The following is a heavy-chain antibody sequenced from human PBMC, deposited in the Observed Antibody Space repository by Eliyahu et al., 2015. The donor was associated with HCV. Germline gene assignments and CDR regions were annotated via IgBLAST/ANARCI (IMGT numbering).Heavy chain of an antibody. CDR3: ARGLVGAKAYFDY. V-gene: IGHV4-34*01. J-gene: IGHJ4*02. Sequence: QVQLQQWGAGLLKPSETLSLTCAVYGGSFSGYYWXWXRQPPGKGLEWIGEINHSGSTNYNPXLKSRVTISVDTXKNQFSLKLSSVTAADTAVYYCARGLVGAKAYFDYWGQGTLVTVSS. CDR2: INHSGST. D-gene: IGHD1-26*01. CDR1: GGSFSGYY.